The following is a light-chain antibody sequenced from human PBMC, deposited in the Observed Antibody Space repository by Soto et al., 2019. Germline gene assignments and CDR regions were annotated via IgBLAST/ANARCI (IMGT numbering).Light chain of an antibody. CDR1: QDISNY. J-gene: IGKJ5*01. CDR3: QQYDGLPT. V-gene: IGKV1-33*01. CDR2: DAS. Sequence: DIQMTQSQSSLSATVGDRVTITCQASQDISNYLNWYQQKPGKAPKVLIYDASNLGTGVPSRFSGSGSGTDFTFSISSLQPEDVATYYCQQYDGLPTFGQGTRLEIK.